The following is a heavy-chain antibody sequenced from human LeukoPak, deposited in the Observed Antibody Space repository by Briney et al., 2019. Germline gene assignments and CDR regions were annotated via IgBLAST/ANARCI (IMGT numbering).Heavy chain of an antibody. CDR3: ARDHRTIFGVVTYYFDY. CDR2: INPNSGGT. J-gene: IGHJ4*02. D-gene: IGHD3-3*01. Sequence: ASVKVSCKASGYTFTGYYMHWVRQAPGQGLEWMGWINPNSGGTHYAQKFQGRVTMTRDTSISTAYMELSRLRSDDTAVYYCARDHRTIFGVVTYYFDYWGQGTLVTVSS. CDR1: GYTFTGYY. V-gene: IGHV1-2*02.